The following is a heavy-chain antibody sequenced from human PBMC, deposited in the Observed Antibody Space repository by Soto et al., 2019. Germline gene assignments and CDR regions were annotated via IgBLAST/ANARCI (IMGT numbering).Heavy chain of an antibody. Sequence: QVQLVQSGAEVKKPGASVKVSCKASGYTFTSYGISWVRQAPGQGLEWIGWISAYNGNTNYAQKLQGRVTMTTDTATSTAYMELRSLRSDDAAVYYCARDVVATITFNYYYYCYGIDVWGQGTTVTVSS. CDR1: GYTFTSYG. D-gene: IGHD5-12*01. V-gene: IGHV1-18*01. CDR2: ISAYNGNT. J-gene: IGHJ6*02. CDR3: ARDVVATITFNYYYYCYGIDV.